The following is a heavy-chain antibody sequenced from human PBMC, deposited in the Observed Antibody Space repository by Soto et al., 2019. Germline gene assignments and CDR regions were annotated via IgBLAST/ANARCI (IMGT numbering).Heavy chain of an antibody. V-gene: IGHV3-53*04. D-gene: IGHD6-19*01. CDR2: IYSGGST. CDR3: ARDRSGWNNHLLYFDL. J-gene: IGHJ2*01. Sequence: GGSLRLSCAASGFTVSRNYMSWVRQAPGKGLEWVSVIYSGGSTYYADSVKGRFTISRHNSKNTLYLQMNSLRAEDTAVYYCARDRSGWNNHLLYFDLWGRGTLVTVSS. CDR1: GFTVSRNY.